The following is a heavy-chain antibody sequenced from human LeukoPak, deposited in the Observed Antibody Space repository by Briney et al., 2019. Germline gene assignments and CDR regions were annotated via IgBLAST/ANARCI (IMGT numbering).Heavy chain of an antibody. CDR2: IYHSGST. CDR3: ARSDYGDSTFDY. Sequence: SETLSLTCTVSGYSISSGYYWGWIRQPPGKGLEWIGSIYHSGSTYYNPSLKSRVTISVDTSKNQFSLKLGSVTAADTAVYYCARSDYGDSTFDYWGQGTLVTVSS. J-gene: IGHJ4*02. CDR1: GYSISSGYY. D-gene: IGHD4-17*01. V-gene: IGHV4-38-2*02.